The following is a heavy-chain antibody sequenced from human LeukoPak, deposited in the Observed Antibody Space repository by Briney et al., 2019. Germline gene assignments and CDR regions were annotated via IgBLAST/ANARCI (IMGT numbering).Heavy chain of an antibody. J-gene: IGHJ4*02. CDR2: ISSSSSYI. V-gene: IGHV3-21*01. CDR1: GFTFSSYS. D-gene: IGHD1-26*01. CDR3: ARVPLGSGSYGFDY. Sequence: GGSLRLSCAASGFTFSSYSMNWVRQAPGKGLEWVSSISSSSSYIYYADSVKGRFTISRDNAKNSLYLQMNSLRAEDTAVCYCARVPLGSGSYGFDYWGQGTLVTVSS.